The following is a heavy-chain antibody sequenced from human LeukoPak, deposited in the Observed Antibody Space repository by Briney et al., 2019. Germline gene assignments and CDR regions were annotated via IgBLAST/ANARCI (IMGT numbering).Heavy chain of an antibody. CDR2: ISSDGRNK. J-gene: IGHJ4*02. CDR1: GFTFSSYA. V-gene: IGHV3-30*18. Sequence: GGSLRLSCAASGFTFSSYAMSWVRQAPGKGLEWVAVISSDGRNKYSADSVKGRFTISRDNSKNTLYLQMNSLRAEDTAVYYCAKDGGIGAAGYYFDYWGQGTLVTVSS. CDR3: AKDGGIGAAGYYFDY. D-gene: IGHD6-13*01.